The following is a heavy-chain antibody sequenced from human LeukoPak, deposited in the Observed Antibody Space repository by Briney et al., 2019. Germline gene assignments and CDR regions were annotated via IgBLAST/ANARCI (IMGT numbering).Heavy chain of an antibody. CDR1: GFTVSSNY. Sequence: PGGSLRLSCAASGFTVSSNYMSWVRQAPGKGLEWVSVIYSGGSTYYADSVKGRFTISRGNSKNTLYLQMNSLRAEDTAVYYRARGSSSWYAFDYWGQGTLVTVSS. CDR2: IYSGGST. J-gene: IGHJ4*02. CDR3: ARGSSSWYAFDY. D-gene: IGHD6-13*01. V-gene: IGHV3-53*01.